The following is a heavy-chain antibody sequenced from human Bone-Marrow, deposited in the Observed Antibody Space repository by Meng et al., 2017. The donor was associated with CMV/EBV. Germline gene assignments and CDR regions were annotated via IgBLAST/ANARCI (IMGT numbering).Heavy chain of an antibody. CDR2: IYYSGST. D-gene: IGHD4-11*01. J-gene: IGHJ6*02. Sequence: SETLSLTCAVYGGSFSSYSWGWIRQPPGKGLEWIGSIYYSGSTYYNPSLKSRVTISVDTSKNQFSLKLSSVTAADTAVYYCARRRSTVTGYTELEAPYGMDVWGQGTTVTVSS. CDR3: ARRRSTVTGYTELEAPYGMDV. CDR1: GGSFSSYS. V-gene: IGHV4-39*01.